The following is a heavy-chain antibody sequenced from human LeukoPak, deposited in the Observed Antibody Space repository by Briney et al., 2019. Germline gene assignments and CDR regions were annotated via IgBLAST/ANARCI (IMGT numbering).Heavy chain of an antibody. CDR3: VREGVYSSGLDY. J-gene: IGHJ4*02. Sequence: PGGSLRLSCAASGFTVSSNYMSWVRQAPGKGLEWVSIIYSSGSAYYADSAKGRFTISRDNSKNTLYLQMNSLRAEDTAVYYCVREGVYSSGLDYWGQGTLVTVSS. V-gene: IGHV3-66*01. D-gene: IGHD6-19*01. CDR2: IYSSGSA. CDR1: GFTVSSNY.